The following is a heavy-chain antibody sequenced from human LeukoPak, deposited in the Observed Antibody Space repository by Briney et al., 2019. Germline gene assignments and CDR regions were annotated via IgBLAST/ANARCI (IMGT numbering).Heavy chain of an antibody. CDR2: IKQDGSEK. Sequence: GGSLRLSCAASGFTFSSYWMSWVRQAPGKGLEWVANIKQDGSEKYYVDSVKGRFTISRDNAKKSVHLQMNSLRAEDTAVYYCARGASVVGGSDNALDIWGQGTMVTVSS. D-gene: IGHD2-21*01. CDR3: ARGASVVGGSDNALDI. CDR1: GFTFSSYW. V-gene: IGHV3-7*01. J-gene: IGHJ3*02.